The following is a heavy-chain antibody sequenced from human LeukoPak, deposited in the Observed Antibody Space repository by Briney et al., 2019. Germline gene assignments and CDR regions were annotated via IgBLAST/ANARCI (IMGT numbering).Heavy chain of an antibody. CDR1: GFTFSSYA. CDR2: ISYDGSNK. V-gene: IGHV3-30-3*01. CDR3: ARDLDYYFDY. Sequence: PGRSLRLSCAASGFTFSSYAMHWVRQAPGKGLEWVAVISYDGSNKYYADSVKGRFTISRDNSKNTLYLQMNSLRAEDTAVYYCARDLDYYFDYWGQGTLVTVSS. J-gene: IGHJ4*02. D-gene: IGHD3-9*01.